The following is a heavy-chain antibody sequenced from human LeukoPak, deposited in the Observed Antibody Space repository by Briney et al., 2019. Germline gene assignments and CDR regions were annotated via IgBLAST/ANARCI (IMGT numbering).Heavy chain of an antibody. J-gene: IGHJ3*02. V-gene: IGHV1-18*04. CDR2: ISAYNGNT. D-gene: IGHD4-17*01. CDR3: ARNDYGDRAVAFDI. Sequence: SVKVSCKASGYTFDSYGTSWVRQAPGPGLEWMGWISAYNGNTYYAQKLQGRVTMTTDTSTSTAYMELRSLRSDDTAVYYCARNDYGDRAVAFDIWGQGTMVTVSS. CDR1: GYTFDSYG.